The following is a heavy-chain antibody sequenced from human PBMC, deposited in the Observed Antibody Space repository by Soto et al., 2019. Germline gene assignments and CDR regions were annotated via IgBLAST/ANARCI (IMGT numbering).Heavy chain of an antibody. CDR2: IYYSGST. D-gene: IGHD6-19*01. Sequence: QVQLQESGPGLVKPSQTLSLTCTVSGGSISSGDYYWSWIRQPPEKGLEWIGYIYYSGSTYYNPSRKSRVTLAVDTSKSQFSLKLSSVTAADTAVYYCARLTPGYSSGWFIDYWGQGALVTVSS. J-gene: IGHJ4*02. CDR1: GGSISSGDYY. CDR3: ARLTPGYSSGWFIDY. V-gene: IGHV4-30-4*01.